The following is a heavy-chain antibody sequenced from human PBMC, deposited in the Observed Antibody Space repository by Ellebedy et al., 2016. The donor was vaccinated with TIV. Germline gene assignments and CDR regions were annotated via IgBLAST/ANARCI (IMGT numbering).Heavy chain of an antibody. Sequence: ESLKISCTVSGESINTYYWSWIRQPPGKGLEWIGYITHSGSTNYSPSLKSRVTMSLDTSKNQVSLKLTSVTASDTALYYCARGMTAVNPWGQGTLVTVSS. CDR1: GESINTYY. V-gene: IGHV4-59*01. CDR3: ARGMTAVNP. J-gene: IGHJ5*02. CDR2: ITHSGST. D-gene: IGHD4-17*01.